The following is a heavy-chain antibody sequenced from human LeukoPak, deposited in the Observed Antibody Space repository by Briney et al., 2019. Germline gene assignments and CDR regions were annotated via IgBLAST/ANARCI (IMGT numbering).Heavy chain of an antibody. CDR2: IRYDGSNK. CDR1: GFTFSSYG. V-gene: IGHV3-30*02. J-gene: IGHJ6*03. CDR3: AKDGLGRDGYLYYYMDV. D-gene: IGHD5-24*01. Sequence: PGGSLRLSCAASGFTFSSYGMHWVRQAPGKGLEWVAFIRYDGSNKYYADSVKGRFTISRDNSKNTLYLQMNSLRAEDTAVYYCAKDGLGRDGYLYYYMDVWGKGTTVTISS.